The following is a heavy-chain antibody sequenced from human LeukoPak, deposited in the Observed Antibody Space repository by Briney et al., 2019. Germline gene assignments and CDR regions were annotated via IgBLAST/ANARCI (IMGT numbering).Heavy chain of an antibody. CDR1: GDSVSSY. CDR2: IYYSGST. J-gene: IGHJ6*03. CDR3: ARQMDTAMVTGHYYYYMDV. V-gene: IGHV4-59*08. D-gene: IGHD5-18*01. Sequence: SETLSLTCTVSGDSVSSYWSWIRQPPGKGLRWIGYIYYSGSTNYNPSLKSRVTISVDTSKNQFSLKLSSVTAADTAVYYCARQMDTAMVTGHYYYYMDVWGKGTTVTVSS.